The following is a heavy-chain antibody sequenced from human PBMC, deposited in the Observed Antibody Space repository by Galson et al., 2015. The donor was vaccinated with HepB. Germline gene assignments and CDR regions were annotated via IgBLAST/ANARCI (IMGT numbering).Heavy chain of an antibody. J-gene: IGHJ4*02. V-gene: IGHV1-18*04. Sequence: SVKVSCKASGYTFTSYGISWVRQAPGQGLEWMGWISAYNGNTNYAQKLQGRVTMTTDTSTSTAYMELRSLRSDDTAVYYCAMVGGQTTYDSSGYYFPGGGGSIYWGQGTLVTVSS. CDR3: AMVGGQTTYDSSGYYFPGGGGSIY. D-gene: IGHD3-22*01. CDR2: ISAYNGNT. CDR1: GYTFTSYG.